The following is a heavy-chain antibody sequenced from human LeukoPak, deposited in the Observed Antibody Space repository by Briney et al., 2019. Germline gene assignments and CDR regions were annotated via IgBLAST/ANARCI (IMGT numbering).Heavy chain of an antibody. V-gene: IGHV1-69*05. J-gene: IGHJ4*02. CDR1: RGTFSSYG. Sequence: SVRVSCKASRGTFSSYGISWVRQAPGQGLEWMGGVIAIFGRVKYGQKFQGRATITTDESTSTAYMELSSLTSEDTGVYYCARGELGDSSGFSFFDYWGQGTLVTVSS. CDR2: VIAIFGRV. D-gene: IGHD3-22*01. CDR3: ARGELGDSSGFSFFDY.